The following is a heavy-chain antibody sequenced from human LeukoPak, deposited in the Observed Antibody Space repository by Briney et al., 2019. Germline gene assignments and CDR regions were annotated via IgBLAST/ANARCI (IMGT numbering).Heavy chain of an antibody. V-gene: IGHV1-2*02. CDR1: GYTFTGYY. J-gene: IGHJ4*02. CDR3: ARASYRIRSADY. D-gene: IGHD3-16*02. CDR2: INPNSGGT. Sequence: PSVKVSCKASGYTFTGYYMHWVRQAPGQGLERMGWINPNSGGTNYAQKFQGRVTMTRDTSISTAYMELSRLRSDDTAVYYCARASYRIRSADYWGQGTLVTVSS.